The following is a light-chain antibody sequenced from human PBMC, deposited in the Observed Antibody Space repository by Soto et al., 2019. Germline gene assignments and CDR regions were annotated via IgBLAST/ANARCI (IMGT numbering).Light chain of an antibody. CDR2: AAS. CDR3: QKYDTAPQT. CDR1: QGIIDY. J-gene: IGKJ1*01. V-gene: IGKV1-27*01. Sequence: DIQMTQSPSSLSASVGDRVTITCRASQGIIDYVAWFQQNPGQAPKLLIYAASTLQSGVQSRFSGSGAGTDFTLTIRSLQPEDVATYYCQKYDTAPQTFGQGTKVEIK.